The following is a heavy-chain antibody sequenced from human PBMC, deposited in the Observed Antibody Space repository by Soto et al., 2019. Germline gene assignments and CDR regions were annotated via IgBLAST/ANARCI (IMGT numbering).Heavy chain of an antibody. V-gene: IGHV2-70*11. CDR1: GCRISTSGMC. J-gene: IGHJ4*02. Sequence: ESGLTLVNPRQALRLSCNFSGCRISTSGMCVSWIRQPPGKALEWLARIDWDDDEYYSTSLKTRLTISKDTSKNLVVLTMTNMDPTDTATYYCARTLGSSTLDYWGQGTLVTVSS. D-gene: IGHD6-13*01. CDR2: IDWDDDE. CDR3: ARTLGSSTLDY.